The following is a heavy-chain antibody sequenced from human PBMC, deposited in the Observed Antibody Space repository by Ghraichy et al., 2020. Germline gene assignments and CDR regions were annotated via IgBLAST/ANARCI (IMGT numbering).Heavy chain of an antibody. V-gene: IGHV3-30*18. CDR3: AKDRVYYYGSGSHGVDGMAV. D-gene: IGHD3-10*01. J-gene: IGHJ6*04. Sequence: GSLRLSCAASGFTFSSYGMHWVRQAPGKGLEGVAVISYDGSNKYYADSVKGRFTISRDNSKNTLYLQMNSLRAEDTAVYYCAKDRVYYYGSGSHGVDGMAVWGKGTTVTVSS. CDR2: ISYDGSNK. CDR1: GFTFSSYG.